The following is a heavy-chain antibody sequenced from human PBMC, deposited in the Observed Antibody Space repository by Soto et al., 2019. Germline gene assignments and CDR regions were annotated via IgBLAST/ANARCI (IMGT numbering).Heavy chain of an antibody. CDR3: THSLRSGTYYTVGH. Sequence: QITLKESGPTLVNPTQTLTLTCTFSGFSLSTSGMTVGWIRQPPGKALEWLALIFWDDDKRYSPSLKSRLTITKDTPKNQVALTMTNMDPVDTATYFCTHSLRSGTYYTVGHWGQGTLVTVSS. J-gene: IGHJ4*02. CDR1: GFSLSTSGMT. D-gene: IGHD3-10*01. CDR2: IFWDDDK. V-gene: IGHV2-5*02.